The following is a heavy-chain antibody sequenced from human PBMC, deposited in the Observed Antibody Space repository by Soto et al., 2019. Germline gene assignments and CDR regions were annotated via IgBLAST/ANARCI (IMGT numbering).Heavy chain of an antibody. Sequence: PSETLSLTFAVSGYSISSGYYWGWIRQPPGNGLEWVGSIYHSGSTYYNPSLKGRFTISVDTAKNQFSLKLSSVTATDTAVYYCARAHYDINFPHHXWGQGTLLPVSX. CDR2: IYHSGST. D-gene: IGHD3-22*01. J-gene: IGHJ4*02. V-gene: IGHV4-38-2*01. CDR3: ARAHYDINFPHHX. CDR1: GYSISSGYY.